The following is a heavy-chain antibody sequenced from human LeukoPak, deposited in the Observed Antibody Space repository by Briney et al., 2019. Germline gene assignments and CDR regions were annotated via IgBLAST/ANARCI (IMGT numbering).Heavy chain of an antibody. CDR2: IKQDGSEK. J-gene: IGHJ3*02. CDR3: ARVRDFWSGFDI. CDR1: GFPFSSYW. V-gene: IGHV3-7*01. D-gene: IGHD3-3*01. Sequence: GGPLLLSCAASGFPFSSYWLSWVRPAPGKGLEGVANIKQDGSEKYYVDSVKGRFTISRDNAKNSLYLQMNSLRAEDTAVYYCARVRDFWSGFDIWGQGTMVTVSS.